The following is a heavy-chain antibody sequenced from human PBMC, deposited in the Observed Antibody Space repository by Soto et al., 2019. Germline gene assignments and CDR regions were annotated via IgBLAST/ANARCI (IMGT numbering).Heavy chain of an antibody. Sequence: ASVKVSCKTSEYSFGDYYLHCVRQAPEQGLEWMGWINLNDGGTNSPRKFQGRLTMTRDKSITTVYMELSRLRSDDTAVYFCVRDAPSHQSIFDLWGPGTLVTVSS. V-gene: IGHV1-2*02. CDR1: EYSFGDYY. CDR2: INLNDGGT. D-gene: IGHD2-2*01. J-gene: IGHJ4*02. CDR3: VRDAPSHQSIFDL.